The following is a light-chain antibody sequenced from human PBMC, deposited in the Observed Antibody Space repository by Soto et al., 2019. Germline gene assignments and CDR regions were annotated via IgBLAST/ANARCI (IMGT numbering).Light chain of an antibody. CDR2: DVS. CDR1: SSDVGGYNY. V-gene: IGLV2-14*03. Sequence: QSALTQPASVSGSPGQSITISCTGSSSDVGGYNYVSWYQQHPGKAPKVLIYDVSNRPSGVSNRFSGSKSGNTASLTISGLQAEDEADYYCSSYTTSSTRVFGGGTKLTAL. CDR3: SSYTTSSTRV. J-gene: IGLJ2*01.